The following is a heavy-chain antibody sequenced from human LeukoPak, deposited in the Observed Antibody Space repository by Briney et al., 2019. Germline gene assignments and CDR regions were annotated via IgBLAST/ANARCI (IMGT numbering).Heavy chain of an antibody. J-gene: IGHJ2*01. V-gene: IGHV4-34*01. CDR2: INHRGST. CDR3: ARVLEGSSGQHWYFDL. CDR1: GGSFSGYY. D-gene: IGHD6-19*01. Sequence: SETLSLTCAVYGGSFSGYYWSWIRQPPGKGLEWIGEINHRGSTNYNPSLKSRVTISVDTSKNQFSLKLSSVTAADTAVYYCARVLEGSSGQHWYFDLWGRGTLVTVSS.